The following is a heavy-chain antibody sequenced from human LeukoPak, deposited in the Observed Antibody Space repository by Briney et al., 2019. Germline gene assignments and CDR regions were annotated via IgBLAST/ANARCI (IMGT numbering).Heavy chain of an antibody. CDR1: GGSISSGSYY. J-gene: IGHJ4*02. CDR3: ARASLDGSGSYYYFDY. D-gene: IGHD3-10*01. CDR2: IYTSGST. Sequence: SETLSPTCTVSGGSISSGSYYWSWIRQPAGKGLEWIGRIYTSGSTNYNPSLKSRVTISVDTSKNQFSLKLSSVTAADTAVYYCARASLDGSGSYYYFDYWGQGTLVTVSS. V-gene: IGHV4-61*02.